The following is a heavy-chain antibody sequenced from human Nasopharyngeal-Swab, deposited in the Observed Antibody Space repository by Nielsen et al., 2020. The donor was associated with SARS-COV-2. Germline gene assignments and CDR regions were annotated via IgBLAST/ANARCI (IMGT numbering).Heavy chain of an antibody. J-gene: IGHJ4*02. D-gene: IGHD2-21*02. CDR3: AKCGGGCRGRSVYFDY. CDR2: ISYDGSNK. Sequence: WIRQPPGKGLEWVAVISYDGSNKYYADSVKGRFTISRDNSKNTLYLQMNSLRAEDTAVYYCAKCGGGCRGRSVYFDYWGQGTLVTVSS. V-gene: IGHV3-30*18.